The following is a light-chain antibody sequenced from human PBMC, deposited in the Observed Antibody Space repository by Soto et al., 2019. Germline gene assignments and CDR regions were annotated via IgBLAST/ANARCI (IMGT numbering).Light chain of an antibody. J-gene: IGKJ3*01. V-gene: IGKV1-27*01. CDR1: QGIRNF. Sequence: DIQMTQSPTSLSASVGDRVTITFRASQGIRNFVAWYQQKPEKAPKLLIYAASTLHSGVPSRFRGSGSGTYFTLTINSLQPAEVATDACQKYSSVPVFGPGTKVEIK. CDR2: AAS. CDR3: QKYSSVPV.